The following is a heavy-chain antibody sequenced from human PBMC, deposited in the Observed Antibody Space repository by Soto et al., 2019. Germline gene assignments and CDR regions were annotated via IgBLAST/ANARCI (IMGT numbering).Heavy chain of an antibody. CDR3: AKVVVPSPGRFSSAPDAFDI. CDR1: GFTFSSYA. J-gene: IGHJ3*02. CDR2: ISGSGGST. Sequence: GGSLRLSCAASGFTFSSYAMSWVRQAPGKWLEWVSAISGSGGSTYYADSVKGRFTISRDNSKNTLYLQMNSLRAEDTAVYYCAKVVVPSPGRFSSAPDAFDIWGQPXMVTV. V-gene: IGHV3-23*01. D-gene: IGHD2-15*01.